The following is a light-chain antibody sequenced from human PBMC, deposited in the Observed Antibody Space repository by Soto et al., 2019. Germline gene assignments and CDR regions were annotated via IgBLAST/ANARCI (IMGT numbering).Light chain of an antibody. V-gene: IGLV2-23*01. Sequence: QSALTQPASLSGSPGQSITISCTGTSSDIGAYDYVSWFQQHPGKAPKVIIYEAIKRPSGVSNRFSGSISGTTASLTISGLHADDEADYYCCSYVGATTYVFGSGTKVTVL. J-gene: IGLJ1*01. CDR1: SSDIGAYDY. CDR2: EAI. CDR3: CSYVGATTYV.